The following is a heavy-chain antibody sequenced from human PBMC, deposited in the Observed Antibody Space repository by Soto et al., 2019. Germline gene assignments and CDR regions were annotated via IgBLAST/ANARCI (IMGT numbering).Heavy chain of an antibody. D-gene: IGHD1-1*01. J-gene: IGHJ6*02. CDR2: TYYRSKWYN. V-gene: IGHV6-1*01. CDR1: GDSVSSNSAA. CDR3: ARELEKANWTYYYYYGMDV. Sequence: SQTLSLTCVISGDSVSSNSAAWNWIRQSPSRGLEWLGRTYYRSKWYNDYAVSVKSRITINPDTSKNQFSLQLNSVTPEDTAVYYCARELEKANWTYYYYYGMDVWGQGTTVTVSS.